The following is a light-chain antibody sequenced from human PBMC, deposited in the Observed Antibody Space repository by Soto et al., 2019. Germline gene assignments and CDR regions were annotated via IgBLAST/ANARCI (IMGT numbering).Light chain of an antibody. J-gene: IGLJ1*01. V-gene: IGLV2-14*01. CDR1: SSDFGAYNY. Sequence: QSVLTQPASVSGSPGQSTTISCTGTSSDFGAYNYVSWYQQHPGKAPKLMIYDISNRPSRVSDRFSGSKSGNTASLTISGLQADDEADYYCTSYTSSSTLGVFGTGTKVTVL. CDR2: DIS. CDR3: TSYTSSSTLGV.